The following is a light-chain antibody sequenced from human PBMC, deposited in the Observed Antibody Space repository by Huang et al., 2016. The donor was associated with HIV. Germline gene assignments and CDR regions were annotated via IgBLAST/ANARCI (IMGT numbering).Light chain of an antibody. CDR1: QSVSSSS. V-gene: IGKV3-20*01. CDR2: DES. Sequence: EIVLTQSPGTLSLSPGERATLFCRASQSVSSSSLTWYRQKPGQAPRLVMYDESNRAAGIPDRFSGSGSGTNFTLTSSRLEPEDFAVDYCQQFGSKSRYTFGQGTKLEIK. CDR3: QQFGSKSRYT. J-gene: IGKJ2*01.